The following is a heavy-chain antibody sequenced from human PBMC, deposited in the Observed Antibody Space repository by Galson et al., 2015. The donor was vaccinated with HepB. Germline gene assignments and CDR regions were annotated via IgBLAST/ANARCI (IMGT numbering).Heavy chain of an antibody. J-gene: IGHJ4*02. CDR3: ARLGYGVNCLDH. V-gene: IGHV1-18*04. CDR1: GYTFPKYG. Sequence: SVKVSCKASNDKTSGYTFPKYGLSWVRQAPGQGLEWMGWISADTGSTNYAQKFQGRVTMTTDTSTSTAYLEMRSLKFDDTAVYYCARLGYGVNCLDHWGQGTLVTVSS. CDR2: ISADTGST. D-gene: IGHD4-23*01.